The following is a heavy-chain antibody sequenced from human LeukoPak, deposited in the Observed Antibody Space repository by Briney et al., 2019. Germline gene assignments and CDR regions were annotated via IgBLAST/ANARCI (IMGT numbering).Heavy chain of an antibody. D-gene: IGHD4-17*01. CDR1: GFTLSNYA. Sequence: GGSLRLSCAASGFTLSNYAMNWVRQAPGKGLEWVSLISGSTGSTYYADSVKGRFTISRDNSKNTLYLQMNSLRAEDTAVYYCVATVTILDYWGQGALVTVSS. V-gene: IGHV3-23*01. CDR2: ISGSTGST. J-gene: IGHJ4*02. CDR3: VATVTILDY.